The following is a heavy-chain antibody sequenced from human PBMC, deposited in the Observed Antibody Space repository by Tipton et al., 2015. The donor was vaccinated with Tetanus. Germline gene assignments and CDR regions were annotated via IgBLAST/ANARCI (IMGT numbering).Heavy chain of an antibody. V-gene: IGHV4-34*01. CDR1: GGSSSSFY. CDR2: INQRGGI. CDR3: ARGVPYSTTMGSDWFDP. J-gene: IGHJ5*02. D-gene: IGHD2-2*01. Sequence: TLSLTCAVSGGSSSSFYWSWIRQPPGKGLEWIGEINQRGGISYNPSLNSRVKISLDTSMNQVSLTLTSVTAADTALYYCARGVPYSTTMGSDWFDPWGQGTLVTVSS.